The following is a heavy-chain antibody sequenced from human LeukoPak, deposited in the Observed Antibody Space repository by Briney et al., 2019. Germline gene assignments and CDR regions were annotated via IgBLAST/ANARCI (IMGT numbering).Heavy chain of an antibody. CDR3: ARDAAAAGPFDY. J-gene: IGHJ4*02. CDR1: GYTFIDYG. D-gene: IGHD6-13*01. CDR2: ISTYNGHT. Sequence: ASVKVSCKASGYTFIDYGVSWVRQAPGQGLEWTGWISTYNGHTYYAQKLQGRVTMTTDTSTSTAYMELRSLRSDDTAVYYCARDAAAAGPFDYWGQGTLVTVSS. V-gene: IGHV1-18*01.